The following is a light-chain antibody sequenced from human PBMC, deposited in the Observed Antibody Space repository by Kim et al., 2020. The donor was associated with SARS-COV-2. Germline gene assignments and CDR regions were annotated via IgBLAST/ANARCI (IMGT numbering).Light chain of an antibody. V-gene: IGLV10-54*04. J-gene: IGLJ3*02. CDR2: RNN. CDR1: NNKVGNQG. Sequence: RQTATLTCTGNNNKVGNQGAAWLQQHQGHPPKLLSYRNNNRPSGISERFSASRSADTASLTITGLQPEDETDYYCSAWDSSLSAWVFGGGTQLTVL. CDR3: SAWDSSLSAWV.